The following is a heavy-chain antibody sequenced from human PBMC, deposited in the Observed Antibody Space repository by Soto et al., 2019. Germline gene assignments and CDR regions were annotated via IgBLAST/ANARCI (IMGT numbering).Heavy chain of an antibody. Sequence: PGGSLRLSCAASGFTFSSYGMHWVRQAPGKGLEWVAVISYDGSNKYYADFVKGRFTISRDNSKNTLYLQMNSLRAEDTAVYYCANSGDCSSTSCYRPYYYYYMDVWGKGTTVTVSS. D-gene: IGHD2-2*01. V-gene: IGHV3-30*18. CDR1: GFTFSSYG. CDR3: ANSGDCSSTSCYRPYYYYYMDV. CDR2: ISYDGSNK. J-gene: IGHJ6*03.